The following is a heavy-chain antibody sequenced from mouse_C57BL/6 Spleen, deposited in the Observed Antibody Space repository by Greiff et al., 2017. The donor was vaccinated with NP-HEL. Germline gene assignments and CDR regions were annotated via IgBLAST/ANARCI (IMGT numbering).Heavy chain of an antibody. CDR2: IYPGDGDT. V-gene: IGHV1-82*01. Sequence: QVQLQQSGPELVKPGASVKISCKASGYAFSSSWMNWVKQRPGKGLEWIGRIYPGDGDTNYNGKFKGTAPLTADKSSSTAYMQLSSLTSEDSAVYFCASPYDYDGFAYWGQGTLVTVSA. J-gene: IGHJ3*01. CDR1: GYAFSSSW. CDR3: ASPYDYDGFAY. D-gene: IGHD2-4*01.